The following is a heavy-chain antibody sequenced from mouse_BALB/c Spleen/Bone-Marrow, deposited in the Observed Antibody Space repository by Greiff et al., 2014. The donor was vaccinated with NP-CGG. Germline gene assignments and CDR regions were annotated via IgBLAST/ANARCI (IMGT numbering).Heavy chain of an antibody. CDR2: IDPGNGDT. D-gene: IGHD2-4*01. CDR1: GFNIKDYY. Sequence: VQLQQSGAELVGSGASVKLSCTASGFNIKDYYMHWVKQRPEQGLEWIGWIDPGNGDTEYAPKFQGKATMTADTSSNTAYLQLSSLTSEDTAVYYCNARGDYDFDYFDYWGQGTTLTVSS. CDR3: NARGDYDFDYFDY. J-gene: IGHJ2*01. V-gene: IGHV14-4*02.